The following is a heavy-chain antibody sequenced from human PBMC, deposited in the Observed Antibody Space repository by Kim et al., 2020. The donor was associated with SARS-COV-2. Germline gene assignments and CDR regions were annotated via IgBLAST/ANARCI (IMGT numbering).Heavy chain of an antibody. D-gene: IGHD3-9*01. CDR1: GFTFSSYG. CDR2: IWYDGSNK. J-gene: IGHJ6*01. Sequence: GGSLRLSCAASGFTFSSYGMHWVRQAPGKGLEWVAVIWYDGSNKYYADSVKGRFTISRDNSKNTLYLQMNSLRAEDTAVYYCARGGGPDYDILTGYYTFYYYYGMDV. V-gene: IGHV3-33*01. CDR3: ARGGGPDYDILTGYYTFYYYYGMDV.